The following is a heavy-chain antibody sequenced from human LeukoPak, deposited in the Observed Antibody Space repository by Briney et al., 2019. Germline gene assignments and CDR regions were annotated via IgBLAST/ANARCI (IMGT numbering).Heavy chain of an antibody. D-gene: IGHD6-13*01. J-gene: IGHJ5*02. CDR1: GGSISSGNYY. CDR2: IYIGGST. Sequence: SQTLSLTCTVSGGSISSGNYYWSWIRQPAGKGLEWIGRIYIGGSTNYNPSLKSRVTISLDTSKNQFSLKLSSVTAADTAVYYCARSSDEDSKAAGTPNSFDPWGQGTLVTVSS. CDR3: ARSSDEDSKAAGTPNSFDP. V-gene: IGHV4-61*02.